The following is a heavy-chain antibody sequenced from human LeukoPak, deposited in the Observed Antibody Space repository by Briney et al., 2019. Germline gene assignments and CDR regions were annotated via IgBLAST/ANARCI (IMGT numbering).Heavy chain of an antibody. V-gene: IGHV3-74*01. CDR3: ARGRAPSSLSGYLDY. D-gene: IGHD1-26*01. CDR1: GFTFSSYW. J-gene: IGHJ4*02. CDR2: INSDGSST. Sequence: GGSLRLSCAASGFTFSSYWMHWVRQAPGKGLVWVSRINSDGSSTSYADSVKGRFTISRDNAKNTLYLQMNSLRAEDTAVYYCARGRAPSSLSGYLDYWGQGTLVTVSS.